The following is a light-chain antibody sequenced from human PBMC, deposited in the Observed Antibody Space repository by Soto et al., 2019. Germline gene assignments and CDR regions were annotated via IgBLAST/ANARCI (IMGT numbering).Light chain of an antibody. CDR3: SSYTASSALLYV. CDR1: STDVGGYNY. Sequence: QSVLTQPPSAAGSPGQSVTISCTGTSTDVGGYNYVSWYQQYPGKAPKLMIYEVSKRPSGVPDRFSGSKSGNTASLTIAGLQPEDEAEYYCSSYTASSALLYVFGTGTKVTVL. J-gene: IGLJ1*01. CDR2: EVS. V-gene: IGLV2-8*01.